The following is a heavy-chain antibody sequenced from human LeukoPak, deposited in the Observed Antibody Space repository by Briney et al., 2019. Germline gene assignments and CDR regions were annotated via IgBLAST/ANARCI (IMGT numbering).Heavy chain of an antibody. D-gene: IGHD3-10*01. CDR2: ISYDGSNK. V-gene: IGHV3-30-3*01. J-gene: IGHJ6*02. CDR3: ARGLDYYGSGSSGYGMDV. CDR1: GFTFSSYA. Sequence: GGSLRLSCAASGFTFSSYAMHWVRQAPGKGLEWVAVISYDGSNKYYADSVKGRFTISRDNSKNTLYLQMNSLRAGDTAVYYCARGLDYYGSGSSGYGMDVWGQGTTVTVSS.